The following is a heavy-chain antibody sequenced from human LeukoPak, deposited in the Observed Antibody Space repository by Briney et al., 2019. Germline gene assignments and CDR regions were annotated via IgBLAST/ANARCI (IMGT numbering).Heavy chain of an antibody. D-gene: IGHD1-26*01. J-gene: IGHJ4*02. CDR1: GFTFSSYW. CDR3: ARVRGSLSPFDY. Sequence: GGSLRIFCAASGFTFSSYWMHWVRQAPGKGLVCVSRINSDGSSTSYADSVKGRFTISRDNAKNTLYLQMNSLRAEDTAVYYCARVRGSLSPFDYWGQGILVTVSS. V-gene: IGHV3-74*01. CDR2: INSDGSST.